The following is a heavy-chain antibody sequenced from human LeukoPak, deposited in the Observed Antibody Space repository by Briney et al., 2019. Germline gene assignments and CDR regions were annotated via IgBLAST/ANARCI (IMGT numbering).Heavy chain of an antibody. CDR1: GFTFSNYW. V-gene: IGHV3-7*01. Sequence: GGSLRLSCAASGFTFSNYWMSWVRQAPGKGLEWVANIKQDGSETYYADSVKGRFTISRDNAKNSLYLQINSLRVEDTAIYYCARIVPGLGSRWDYFEYWGQGTLVTVSS. CDR2: IKQDGSET. J-gene: IGHJ4*02. CDR3: ARIVPGLGSRWDYFEY. D-gene: IGHD6-13*01.